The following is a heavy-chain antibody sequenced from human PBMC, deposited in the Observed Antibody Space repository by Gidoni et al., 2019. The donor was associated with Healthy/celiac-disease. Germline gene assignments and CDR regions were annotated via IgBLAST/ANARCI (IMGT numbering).Heavy chain of an antibody. CDR2: ISYDGSNK. V-gene: IGHV3-30*18. D-gene: IGHD5-12*01. Sequence: QVQLVESGGGVVQPGRSLRLSCAASGFTFSSYGMHWVRQAPGKGLEWVAVISYDGSNKYYADSVEGRFTISRDNSKNTLYLQMNSLRAEDTAVYYCAKDRGDGYNYNPNYFDYWGQGTLVTVSS. J-gene: IGHJ4*02. CDR1: GFTFSSYG. CDR3: AKDRGDGYNYNPNYFDY.